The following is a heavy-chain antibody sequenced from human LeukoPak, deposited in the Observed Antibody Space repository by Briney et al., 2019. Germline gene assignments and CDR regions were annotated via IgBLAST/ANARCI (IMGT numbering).Heavy chain of an antibody. V-gene: IGHV1-18*04. J-gene: IGHJ5*02. CDR3: ARDHLDHGDYWFDP. CDR2: ISAYNGNT. Sequence: ASVKVSCKASGYTFTSYGISWVRQAPGQGLEWMGWISAYNGNTNYAQKLQGRVTMTTDTSTSTAYMELRSLRSDDTAVYYCARDHLDHGDYWFDPWGQGTLVTVSS. CDR1: GYTFTSYG. D-gene: IGHD4-17*01.